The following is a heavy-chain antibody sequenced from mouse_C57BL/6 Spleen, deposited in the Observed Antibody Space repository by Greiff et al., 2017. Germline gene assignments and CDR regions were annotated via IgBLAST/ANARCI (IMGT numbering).Heavy chain of an antibody. J-gene: IGHJ2*01. Sequence: QVQLQQSGAELVKPGASVKLSCKASGYTFTEYTIHWVKQRSGQGLEWIGWFYPGSGSIKYNEKFKDKATLTADKSSSTVYMELSRLTSEDSAVYFCARNEDRGYYGSSYYFDYWGQGTTLTVSS. V-gene: IGHV1-62-2*01. CDR1: GYTFTEYT. CDR3: ARNEDRGYYGSSYYFDY. D-gene: IGHD1-1*01. CDR2: FYPGSGSI.